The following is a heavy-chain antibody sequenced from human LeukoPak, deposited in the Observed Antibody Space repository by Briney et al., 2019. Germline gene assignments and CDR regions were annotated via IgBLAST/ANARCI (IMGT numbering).Heavy chain of an antibody. Sequence: SVKVSCKTSGGTFSSYAISWVRQAPGQGLEWMGGIIPIFGTANYAQKFQGRVTITTDESTSTAYMELSSLRSEDTAVYYCARDGLYSGSYNWFDPWGQGTLVTVSS. CDR1: GGTFSSYA. CDR2: IIPIFGTA. J-gene: IGHJ5*02. V-gene: IGHV1-69*05. CDR3: ARDGLYSGSYNWFDP. D-gene: IGHD1-26*01.